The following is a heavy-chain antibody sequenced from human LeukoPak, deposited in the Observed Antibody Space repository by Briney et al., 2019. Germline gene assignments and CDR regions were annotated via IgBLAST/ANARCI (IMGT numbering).Heavy chain of an antibody. CDR1: GYTFNKYA. J-gene: IGHJ4*02. CDR2: INTNTGNP. Sequence: ASVKVSCKASGYTFNKYAINWVRQAPGQGLEWMGWINTNTGNPSYGRDFTGRFVFSLDTSVSTAYLQISSLKAEDTAVYYCAREKLLIDWGQGTLVTVSS. D-gene: IGHD3-16*02. CDR3: AREKLLID. V-gene: IGHV7-4-1*02.